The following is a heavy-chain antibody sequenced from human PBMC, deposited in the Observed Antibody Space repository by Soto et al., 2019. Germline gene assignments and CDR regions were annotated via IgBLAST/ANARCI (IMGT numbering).Heavy chain of an antibody. CDR2: IYYSGST. CDR1: GGSISSSSYY. V-gene: IGHV4-39*01. Sequence: QLLESGPGLVTPSETLSLTCTVSGGSISSSSYYWGWIRQPPGKGLEWIGSIYYSGSTYYNPSLKSRVTISVDTSKNQFSLKLSSVTAADTAVYYCARWREDCSGGSCYRSDYWGQGTLVTVSS. J-gene: IGHJ4*02. D-gene: IGHD2-15*01. CDR3: ARWREDCSGGSCYRSDY.